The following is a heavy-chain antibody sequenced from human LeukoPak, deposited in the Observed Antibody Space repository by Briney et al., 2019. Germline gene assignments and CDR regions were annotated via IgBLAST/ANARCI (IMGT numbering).Heavy chain of an antibody. CDR2: IKGETSYA. J-gene: IGHJ4*02. V-gene: IGHV3-74*01. Sequence: GGSLRLSCVAYGFTFNKYWMHWVRQAPGKGLVWVARIKGETSYANYADSVKGRFTISRDNAKNSLYLQMNSLRAEDTAVYYCARDHSGGLDYWGQGTLVTVSS. D-gene: IGHD2-8*02. CDR3: ARDHSGGLDY. CDR1: GFTFNKYW.